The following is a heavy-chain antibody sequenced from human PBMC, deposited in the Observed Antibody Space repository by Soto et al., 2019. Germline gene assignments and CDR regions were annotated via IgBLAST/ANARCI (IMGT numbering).Heavy chain of an antibody. CDR1: GYSFTDYH. Sequence: ASVKVSCNASGYSFTDYHIHWVRQAPGQGLEWLGRINPKSGGTSTANKFQGWVTMTTDTSISTASMELTRLTSDDTAIYYCARGDSTDCSNGVCSFFYNHDMDXWGQGTTVTVS. V-gene: IGHV1-2*04. CDR2: INPKSGGT. J-gene: IGHJ6*02. D-gene: IGHD2-8*01. CDR3: ARGDSTDCSNGVCSFFYNHDMDX.